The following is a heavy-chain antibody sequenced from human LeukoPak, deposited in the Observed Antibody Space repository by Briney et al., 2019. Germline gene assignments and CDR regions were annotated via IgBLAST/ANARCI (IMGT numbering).Heavy chain of an antibody. CDR3: ARDAGGSGSYDLDY. V-gene: IGHV1-2*02. J-gene: IGHJ4*02. CDR1: GYTFTGYY. D-gene: IGHD3-10*01. CDR2: INPNSGGT. Sequence: ASVKVSCKTSGYTFTGYYIHWVRQAPGQGLEWMGWINPNSGGTNYAQKFQGRVTVTRDTSISTAYMELSRLRSDDTAFYYCARDAGGSGSYDLDYWGQGTLVTVSS.